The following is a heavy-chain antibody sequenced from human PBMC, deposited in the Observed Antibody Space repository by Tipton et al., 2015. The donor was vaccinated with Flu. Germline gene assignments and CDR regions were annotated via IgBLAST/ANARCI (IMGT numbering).Heavy chain of an antibody. J-gene: IGHJ6*02. Sequence: LRLSCTVSGGSISSYYWSWIRQPPGKGLEWIGYIYYCGSTNYNPSHKSRVTISVDTSKNQFSLKLSSVTAADTAVYYCARDRPNYYYYGMDVWGQGTTVTVSS. CDR1: GGSISSYY. CDR2: IYYCGST. V-gene: IGHV4-59*01. CDR3: ARDRPNYYYYGMDV.